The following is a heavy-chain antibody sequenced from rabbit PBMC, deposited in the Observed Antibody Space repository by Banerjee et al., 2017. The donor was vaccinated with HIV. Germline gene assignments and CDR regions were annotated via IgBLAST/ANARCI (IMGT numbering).Heavy chain of an antibody. CDR1: GFSFSSSDY. Sequence: QEQLVESGGGLVQPEGSLTLTRTASGFSFSSSDYMCWVRQAPGKGLEWIACIYAGYSGSTYCANWAKGRFTISQISSTTVTLQMTSLTAADTATYFCARTAYAAYSYIYYFNLWGPGTLVTVS. D-gene: IGHD8-1*01. J-gene: IGHJ4*01. V-gene: IGHV1S45*01. CDR2: IYAGYSGST. CDR3: ARTAYAAYSYIYYFNL.